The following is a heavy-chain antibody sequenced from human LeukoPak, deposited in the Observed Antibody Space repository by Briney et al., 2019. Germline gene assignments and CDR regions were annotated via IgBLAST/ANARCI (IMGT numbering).Heavy chain of an antibody. CDR1: GYSISSGYY. D-gene: IGHD2-15*01. CDR3: ASFYCSGGSCYQYYSYYYMDV. V-gene: IGHV4-38-2*02. J-gene: IGHJ6*03. CDR2: IYYGGST. Sequence: SETLSLTCTVSGYSISSGYYWGWIRQPPGKGLEWIGSIYYGGSTYSNPSLQSRVTISVGTSKNQFSLKLNSVTAADTAVYYCASFYCSGGSCYQYYSYYYMDVWGKGTTVTISS.